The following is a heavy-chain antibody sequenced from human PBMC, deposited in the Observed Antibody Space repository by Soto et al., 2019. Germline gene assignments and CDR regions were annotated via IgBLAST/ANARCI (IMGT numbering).Heavy chain of an antibody. D-gene: IGHD6-19*01. CDR3: AKDRSEQWRDYFDY. V-gene: IGHV3-30*18. Sequence: GGSLRLSCAASGFTFSSYGMHWVRQAPGKGLEWVAVISYDGSNKYYADSVKGRFTISRDNSKNTLYLQMNSLRAEDTAVYYCAKDRSEQWRDYFDYWGQGTLVTVSS. J-gene: IGHJ4*02. CDR1: GFTFSSYG. CDR2: ISYDGSNK.